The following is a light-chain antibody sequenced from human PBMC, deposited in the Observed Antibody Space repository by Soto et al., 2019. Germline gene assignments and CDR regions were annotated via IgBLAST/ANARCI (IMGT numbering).Light chain of an antibody. CDR2: AIS. V-gene: IGKV3-20*01. J-gene: IGKJ1*01. CDR3: QQYGTSRCM. CDR1: ETVTDRQ. Sequence: IVLTLYPGTLSWSPGGRATLSCRSRETVTDRQLAWYQQKPGQAPRLLFFAISSRLAGIPDRCSASGSGTHFTLQIRILEPDHVAMYYCQQYGTSRCMFALGTTLE.